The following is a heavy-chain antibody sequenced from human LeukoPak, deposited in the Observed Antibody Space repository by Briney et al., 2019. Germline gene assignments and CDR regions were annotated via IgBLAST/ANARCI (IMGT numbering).Heavy chain of an antibody. CDR3: ARPYGAAGLD. CDR2: IYYSVST. CDR1: GGSISSSSYY. J-gene: IGHJ4*02. Sequence: PSETLSLTCTVSGGSISSSSYYWGWLRQPPGKGLEWIGSIYYSVSTYYNPSLKIRVTISVDTSKNQFSLKLSSVTAADTAVYYCARPYGAAGLDWGQGTLVTVSS. V-gene: IGHV4-39*01. D-gene: IGHD4-17*01.